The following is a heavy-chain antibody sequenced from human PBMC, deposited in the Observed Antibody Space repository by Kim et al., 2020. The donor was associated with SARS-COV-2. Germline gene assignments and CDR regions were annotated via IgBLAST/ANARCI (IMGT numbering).Heavy chain of an antibody. D-gene: IGHD3-22*01. Sequence: GGSLRLSCAVSGFTFSSYWMSWVRQAPGKGLEWVTNIKQDGSEKYYVDSVKGRFTISRDNAKNSLYLQMNSLRAEDTAVYYCARDFYYYDSSGYRYYYYGMDVWGQGTTVTVSS. V-gene: IGHV3-7*01. CDR2: IKQDGSEK. CDR3: ARDFYYYDSSGYRYYYYGMDV. J-gene: IGHJ6*02. CDR1: GFTFSSYW.